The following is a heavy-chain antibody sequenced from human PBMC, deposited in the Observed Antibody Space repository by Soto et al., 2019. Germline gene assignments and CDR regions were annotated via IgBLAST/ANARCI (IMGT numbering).Heavy chain of an antibody. D-gene: IGHD1-26*01. J-gene: IGHJ5*02. CDR1: GGSISSYY. CDR2: IYTSGST. V-gene: IGHV4-4*07. Sequence: QVQLQESGAGLVKPSETLSLTCTVSGGSISSYYWSWIRQPAGRGLEWFGRIYTSGSTNYKPSLQRRVTMSVDTSKNPCSLTLSSVTAADTAVYYCARDVGLARFDPWGQGTLVTVSS. CDR3: ARDVGLARFDP.